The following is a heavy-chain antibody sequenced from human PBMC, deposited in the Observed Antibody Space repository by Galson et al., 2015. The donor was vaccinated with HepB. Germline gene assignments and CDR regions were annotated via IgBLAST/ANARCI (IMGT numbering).Heavy chain of an antibody. CDR2: ISSSSSTI. CDR3: ARDGSYYYDSSGYYYGYFDY. D-gene: IGHD3-22*01. V-gene: IGHV3-48*01. CDR1: GFTFSSYS. J-gene: IGHJ4*02. Sequence: SLRLSCAASGFTFSSYSMNWVRQAPGKGLEWVSYISSSSSTIYYADSVKGRFTISRDNAKNSLYLQMNSLRAEDTAVYYCARDGSYYYDSSGYYYGYFDYWGQGTLVTVSS.